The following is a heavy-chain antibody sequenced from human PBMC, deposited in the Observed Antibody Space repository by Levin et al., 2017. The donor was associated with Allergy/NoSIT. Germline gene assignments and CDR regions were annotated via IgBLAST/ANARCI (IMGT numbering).Heavy chain of an antibody. V-gene: IGHV3-23*01. Sequence: GESLKISCAVSGLTFTGYDMSWVRQAPGKGLEWVSTVSGSGDRTYYADSVKGRFTISSDNSNDTLYLQLNSLRAEDTAVYYCAKQRGISWCFFDFWGQGTLVTVSS. CDR2: VSGSGDRT. D-gene: IGHD6-13*01. CDR1: GLTFTGYD. J-gene: IGHJ4*02. CDR3: AKQRGISWCFFDF.